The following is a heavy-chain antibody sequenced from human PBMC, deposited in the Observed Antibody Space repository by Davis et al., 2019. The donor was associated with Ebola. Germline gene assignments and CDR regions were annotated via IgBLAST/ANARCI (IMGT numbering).Heavy chain of an antibody. Sequence: GGSLRLSCAASGFTSSNYAMSWVRQAPGKGLEWVSVIYDHSTAYADSVRGRFIISRDKSNNTLYLEMNSLRVDDTAVYYCATTQWLREFDNWGQGTLVTVSS. CDR1: GFTSSNYA. J-gene: IGHJ4*02. V-gene: IGHV3-23*03. CDR3: ATTQWLREFDN. D-gene: IGHD6-19*01. CDR2: IYDHST.